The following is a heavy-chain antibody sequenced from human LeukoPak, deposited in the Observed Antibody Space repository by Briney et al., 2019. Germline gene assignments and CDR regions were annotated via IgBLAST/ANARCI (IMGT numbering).Heavy chain of an antibody. D-gene: IGHD3-10*01. V-gene: IGHV4-34*01. J-gene: IGHJ4*02. CDR1: GGSFSGYY. CDR3: ARSNYYGSGSYYPY. Sequence: SETLSLTCAVYGGSFSGYYWSWIRQPPGKGLEWIGEINHSGSTNYNPSLKSRVTISVDTSKNQFSLKLSSVTAADTAAYYCARSNYYGSGSYYPYWGQGTLVTVSS. CDR2: INHSGST.